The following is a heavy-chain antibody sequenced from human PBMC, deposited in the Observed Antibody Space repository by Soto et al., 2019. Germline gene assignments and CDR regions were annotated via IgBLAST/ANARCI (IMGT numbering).Heavy chain of an antibody. J-gene: IGHJ4*02. V-gene: IGHV3-30-3*01. Sequence: QVQLVESGGGVVQPGRSLRLSCAASGFTFSSYAMHWVRQAPGKGLEWVAVISYDGSNKYYADSVKGRFTISRVNSKNTLYLQMNSLRAEDTAVYYCARAITMVRGVIKGIDYWGQGTLVTVSS. CDR2: ISYDGSNK. D-gene: IGHD3-10*01. CDR1: GFTFSSYA. CDR3: ARAITMVRGVIKGIDY.